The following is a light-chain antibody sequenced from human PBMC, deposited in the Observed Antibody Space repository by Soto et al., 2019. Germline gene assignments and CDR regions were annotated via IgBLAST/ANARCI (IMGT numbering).Light chain of an antibody. V-gene: IGKV1-5*03. CDR3: QQYNSYSGT. J-gene: IGKJ1*01. CDR2: KAS. CDR1: QSISSW. Sequence: DMLMTQSAXXXXXSLXXXFTITXRASQSISSWLAWYQQKPGKAPKLLIYKASSLESGVPSRFSGSGSGTEFTLTISSLQPDDFATYYCQQYNSYSGTFGQGTKVDI.